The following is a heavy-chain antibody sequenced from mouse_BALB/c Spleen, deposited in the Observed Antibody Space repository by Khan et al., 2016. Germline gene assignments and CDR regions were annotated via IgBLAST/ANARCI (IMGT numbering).Heavy chain of an antibody. D-gene: IGHD2-10*01. J-gene: IGHJ4*01. Sequence: QVQLKQSGPGLVAPSQSLSITCTISGFSLTDYGVHWVRQPPGRGLEWLVVIWSDGSTTYNSALKSRLSILKDNYKSPIFLKMNSLPTDDTAMYYCARQPYYHYYIMDYLGQGTSVTVSS. CDR2: IWSDGST. CDR3: ARQPYYHYYIMDY. V-gene: IGHV2-6-1*01. CDR1: GFSLTDYG.